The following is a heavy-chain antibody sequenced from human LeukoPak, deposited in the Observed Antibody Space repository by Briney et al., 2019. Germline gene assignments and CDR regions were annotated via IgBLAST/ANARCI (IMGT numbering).Heavy chain of an antibody. CDR1: GFTFSTYT. J-gene: IGHJ4*02. D-gene: IGHD3/OR15-3a*01. CDR2: IGTSGITR. Sequence: PGGSLRLSCAASGFTFSTYTMNWVRQAPGKGLEWVSYIGTSGITRYYADSVMGRFTISRDNAKNSLYLQMNSLRAEDTAVYYCARDLGRTFDYWGQGTLVTVSS. CDR3: ARDLGRTFDY. V-gene: IGHV3-48*01.